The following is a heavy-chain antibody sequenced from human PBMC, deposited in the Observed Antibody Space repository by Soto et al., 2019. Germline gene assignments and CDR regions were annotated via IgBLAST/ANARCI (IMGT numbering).Heavy chain of an antibody. J-gene: IGHJ3*02. CDR1: GFTFSSYG. Sequence: GGSLRLSCAASGFTFSSYGMHWVRQAPGKGLEWVAVIWYDGSNKYYADSVKGRFTISRDNSKNTLYLQMNSLRAEDTAVYYCASGPGTTYAFDIWGQGTMVTVSS. CDR3: ASGPGTTYAFDI. CDR2: IWYDGSNK. D-gene: IGHD1-1*01. V-gene: IGHV3-33*01.